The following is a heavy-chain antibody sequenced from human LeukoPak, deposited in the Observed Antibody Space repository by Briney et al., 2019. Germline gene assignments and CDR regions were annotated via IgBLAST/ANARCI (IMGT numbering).Heavy chain of an antibody. Sequence: SETLSLTCTVSGGSISSYYWSWIRQPPGKGLEWIGYIYYSGSTNYNPSLKSRVTISVDTSKNQFSLSLTSVTAADAAVYYCARRSRYCTPASCHFDYWGQGTLVTVSS. CDR2: IYYSGST. J-gene: IGHJ4*02. V-gene: IGHV4-59*08. CDR1: GGSISSYY. CDR3: ARRSRYCTPASCHFDY. D-gene: IGHD2-2*01.